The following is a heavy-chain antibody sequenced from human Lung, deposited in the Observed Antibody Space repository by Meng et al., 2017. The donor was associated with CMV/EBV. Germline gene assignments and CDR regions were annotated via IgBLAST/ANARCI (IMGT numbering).Heavy chain of an antibody. J-gene: IGHJ5*02. Sequence: SETLSLXCAVYGGSFSGYYWSWIRQPPGKGLEWIGEINHSGSTNYNPSLKSRVTISVDTSKNQFSLKLSSVTAADTAVYYCASASSGWYNNWCEPWGQGTXVTVSS. CDR3: ASASSGWYNNWCEP. CDR2: INHSGST. V-gene: IGHV4-34*01. D-gene: IGHD6-19*01. CDR1: GGSFSGYY.